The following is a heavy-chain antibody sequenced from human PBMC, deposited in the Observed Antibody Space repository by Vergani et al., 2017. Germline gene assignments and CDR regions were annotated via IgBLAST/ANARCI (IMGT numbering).Heavy chain of an antibody. CDR3: AKANPRNSGYDYLYYYHAMDV. Sequence: EVQLLESGGDLVQPGGSLRLSCAASGFTFNHYAMNWVRQAPGKGLEWVSGIRGSGGSTYYAGSVKGRFTISRDSSKTTLYLQMNSLSAGDTAVNYCAKANPRNSGYDYLYYYHAMDVWGQGTTVTVSS. J-gene: IGHJ6*02. CDR2: IRGSGGST. CDR1: GFTFNHYA. V-gene: IGHV3-23*01. D-gene: IGHD5-12*01.